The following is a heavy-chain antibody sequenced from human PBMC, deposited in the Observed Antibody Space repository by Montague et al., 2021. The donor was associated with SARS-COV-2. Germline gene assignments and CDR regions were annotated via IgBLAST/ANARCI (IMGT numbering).Heavy chain of an antibody. Sequence: TLSLTCTVSGGSISSGGYYWSWIRQHPGKGLEWIGYVFHSGRTYYNPSLKSRVSISLDTSKNQFSLKLSPVTAADTAFYYCARDCYVSSGYSGVAFDIWGHGTMVTVSS. V-gene: IGHV4-31*03. J-gene: IGHJ3*02. CDR2: VFHSGRT. CDR3: ARDCYVSSGYSGVAFDI. D-gene: IGHD3-22*01. CDR1: GGSISSGGYY.